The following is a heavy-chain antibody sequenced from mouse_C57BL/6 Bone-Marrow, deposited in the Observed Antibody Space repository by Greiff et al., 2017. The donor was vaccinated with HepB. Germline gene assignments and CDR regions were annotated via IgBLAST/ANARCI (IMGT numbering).Heavy chain of an antibody. CDR2: IYPGDGDT. CDR3: ASLYGYDDYYAMDY. CDR1: GYAFSSSW. Sequence: VQLQQSGPELVKPGASVKISCKASGYAFSSSWMNWVKQRPGKGLEWIGRIYPGDGDTNYNGKFKGKATLTADKSSSTAYMQLSSLTSEDSAVYFCASLYGYDDYYAMDYWGQGTSVTVSS. J-gene: IGHJ4*01. V-gene: IGHV1-82*01. D-gene: IGHD2-2*01.